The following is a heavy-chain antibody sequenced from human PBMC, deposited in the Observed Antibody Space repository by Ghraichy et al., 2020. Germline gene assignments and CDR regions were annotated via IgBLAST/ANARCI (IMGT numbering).Heavy chain of an antibody. CDR2: ISYDGSNK. CDR1: GFTFSTYA. CDR3: AREGPGVPFDY. Sequence: GGSLRLSCAASGFTFSTYAMHWVRQAPGRGLEWVAVISYDGSNKYYADSVKGRITISRDNSKNTLYLQMSSLRAEDTAVYYCAREGPGVPFDYWGQETLVTASS. D-gene: IGHD3-10*01. V-gene: IGHV3-30*04. J-gene: IGHJ4*01.